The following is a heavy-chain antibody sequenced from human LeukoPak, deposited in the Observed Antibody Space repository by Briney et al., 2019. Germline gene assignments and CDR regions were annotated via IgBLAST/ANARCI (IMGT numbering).Heavy chain of an antibody. J-gene: IGHJ6*03. V-gene: IGHV3-53*01. CDR3: ARSMGGGYCSGGSCSTLYFYYYMDV. Sequence: GGSLRLSCAASGFSVSSNHMSWVRQAPGKGLEWVSVIYSGGSTYYADSVKGRFTISRDNSKNTLSLQMNSLRAEDTAVYYCARSMGGGYCSGGSCSTLYFYYYMDVWGKGTTVTVSS. CDR1: GFSVSSNH. D-gene: IGHD2-15*01. CDR2: IYSGGST.